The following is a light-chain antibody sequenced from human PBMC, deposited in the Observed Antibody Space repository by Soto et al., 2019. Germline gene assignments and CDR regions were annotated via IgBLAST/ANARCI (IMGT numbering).Light chain of an antibody. V-gene: IGKV1-39*01. J-gene: IGKJ2*01. CDR2: AAS. CDR1: QGIRNY. CDR3: QQGHSTPYT. Sequence: DIQITQSPSSLSASRGDTVTITSRASQGIRNYLAWYQQKPGKAPKLLIYAASTLQSGVPSRFSGSGSGTEFTLTMSGLQPEDFATYYCQQGHSTPYTFGQGTKVDIK.